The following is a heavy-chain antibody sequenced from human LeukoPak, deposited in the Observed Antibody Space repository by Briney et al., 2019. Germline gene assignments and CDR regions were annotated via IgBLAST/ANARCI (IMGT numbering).Heavy chain of an antibody. J-gene: IGHJ3*02. Sequence: SQTLSLTCTVSGYSISSGYYWGWIRQPPGKGLEWIGIIYHSGSTYYNPSLKSRVTISVGTSKNQFSLKLSSVTAADTAVYYCARAFVDSSGYPDAFDIWGQGTMVTVSS. D-gene: IGHD3-22*01. V-gene: IGHV4-38-2*02. CDR1: GYSISSGYY. CDR2: IYHSGST. CDR3: ARAFVDSSGYPDAFDI.